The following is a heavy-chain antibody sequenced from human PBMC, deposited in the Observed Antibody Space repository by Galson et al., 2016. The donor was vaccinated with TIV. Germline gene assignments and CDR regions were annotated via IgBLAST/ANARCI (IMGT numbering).Heavy chain of an antibody. V-gene: IGHV4-38-2*02. CDR2: VYYTGGT. D-gene: IGHD1-7*01. CDR3: TREIAGTTVHS. J-gene: IGHJ4*02. Sequence: SETLSLTCTVSGHSFTRDSYWGWIRQPPGKGLEWIGSVYYTGGTYYNPSLRSRVTVSLDTSNNQFFLKLSSVTAADTAVYYCTREIAGTTVHSWGQGALVTVSS. CDR1: GHSFTRDSY.